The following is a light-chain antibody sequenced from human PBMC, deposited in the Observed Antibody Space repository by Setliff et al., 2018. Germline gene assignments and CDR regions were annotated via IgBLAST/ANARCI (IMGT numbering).Light chain of an antibody. J-gene: IGLJ1*01. Sequence: QSVLTQPASVSGSPGQSITISCSGTSSDVGSYDLVSRYQQHPGKAPKLIIYNVSGRPSGVSHRFSGSKSDNTASLTISGLQAEDEADYYCNAYTSRSTYVFGSGTKVTVL. CDR1: SSDVGSYDL. V-gene: IGLV2-14*03. CDR3: NAYTSRSTYV. CDR2: NVS.